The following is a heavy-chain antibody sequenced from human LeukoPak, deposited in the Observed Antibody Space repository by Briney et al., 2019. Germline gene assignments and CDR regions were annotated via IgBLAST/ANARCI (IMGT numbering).Heavy chain of an antibody. J-gene: IGHJ4*02. V-gene: IGHV4-31*03. D-gene: IGHD2-2*01. CDR1: GGSISSGGYY. Sequence: PSETLSLTCTVSGGSISSGGYYWSWIRQHPGKGLEWIGYIYYSGSTYCNPSLKSRVTISVDTSKNQFSLKLSSVTAADTAVYYCARVVRYCSSTSCGYFDYWGQGTLVTVSS. CDR3: ARVVRYCSSTSCGYFDY. CDR2: IYYSGST.